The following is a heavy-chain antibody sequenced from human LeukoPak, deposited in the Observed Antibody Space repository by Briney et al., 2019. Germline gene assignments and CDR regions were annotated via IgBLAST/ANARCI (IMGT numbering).Heavy chain of an antibody. V-gene: IGHV3-48*01. J-gene: IGHJ4*02. Sequence: HTGGSLRLSCAASGFTLSAYSMNWVRHAPGKGREWMSYIVIDSGNTNYADSVKGRFTISGDKAKNSLYLQMNRLRVEETAVYYCARDYKYAFDNWGQGTLVTVSS. CDR2: IVIDSGNT. CDR3: ARDYKYAFDN. D-gene: IGHD5-24*01. CDR1: GFTLSAYS.